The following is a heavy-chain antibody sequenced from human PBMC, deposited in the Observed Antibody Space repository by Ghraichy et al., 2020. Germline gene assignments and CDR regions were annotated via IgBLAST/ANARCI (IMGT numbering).Heavy chain of an antibody. Sequence: GGSLRLSCAASGFTFSDYYMSWIRQAPGKGLEWVSYISSSGSTIYYADSVKGRFTISRDNTKNSLYLQMNSLRAEDTAVYYCARALSLDYDSSGYKYYFDYWGQGTLVTVSS. CDR2: ISSSGSTI. V-gene: IGHV3-11*01. CDR3: ARALSLDYDSSGYKYYFDY. J-gene: IGHJ4*02. D-gene: IGHD3-22*01. CDR1: GFTFSDYY.